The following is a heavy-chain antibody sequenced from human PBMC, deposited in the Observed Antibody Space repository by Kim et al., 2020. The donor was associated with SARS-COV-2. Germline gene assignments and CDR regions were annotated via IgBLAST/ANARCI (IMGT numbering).Heavy chain of an antibody. CDR1: GFTFSSYA. V-gene: IGHV3-23*01. D-gene: IGHD3-10*01. CDR3: AKGMVRGVIITLFDY. CDR2: ISGSGGST. Sequence: GGSLRLSCAASGFTFSSYAMSWVRQAPGKGLEWVSAISGSGGSTYYADSVKGRFTISRDNSKNTLYLQMNSLRAEDTAVYYCAKGMVRGVIITLFDYWGQGTLVTVSS. J-gene: IGHJ4*02.